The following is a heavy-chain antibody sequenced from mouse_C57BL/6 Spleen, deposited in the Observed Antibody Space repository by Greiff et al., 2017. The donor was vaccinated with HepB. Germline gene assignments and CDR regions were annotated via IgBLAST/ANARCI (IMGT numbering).Heavy chain of an antibody. CDR3: ARSDYYGSRYYFDY. D-gene: IGHD1-1*01. CDR1: GYTFTDYY. Sequence: VQLVESGAELVRPGASVKLSCKASGYTFTDYYINWVKQRPGQGLEWIARIYPGSGNTYYNEKFKGKATLTAEKSSSTAYMQLSSLTSEDSAVYFCARSDYYGSRYYFDYWGQGTTLTVSS. J-gene: IGHJ2*01. V-gene: IGHV1-76*01. CDR2: IYPGSGNT.